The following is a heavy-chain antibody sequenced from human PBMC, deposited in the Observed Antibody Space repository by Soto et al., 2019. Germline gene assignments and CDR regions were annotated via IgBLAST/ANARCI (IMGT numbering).Heavy chain of an antibody. CDR2: IYPGDSDV. CDR3: ARQQETGSYNWFDP. J-gene: IGHJ5*02. V-gene: IGHV5-51*01. D-gene: IGHD3-10*01. Sequence: GESLKISCQTSGYNFANYWVVWVRQLPGESLEWMGTIYPGDSDVRYSPSFQGLVTMSVDKSINTAYLQWGSLKASDTAMYYCARQQETGSYNWFDPSGRGTLVTVSS. CDR1: GYNFANYW.